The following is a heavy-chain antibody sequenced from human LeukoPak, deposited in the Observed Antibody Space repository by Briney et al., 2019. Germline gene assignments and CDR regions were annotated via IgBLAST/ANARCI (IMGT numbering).Heavy chain of an antibody. V-gene: IGHV3-7*01. J-gene: IGHJ4*02. CDR1: GFTFSSYW. CDR2: IKQDGSEK. CDR3: ARDRRRGYYDSSGAVHY. D-gene: IGHD3-22*01. Sequence: GGSLRLSCAASGFTFSSYWMSWVRQAPGKGLEWVAHIKQDGSEKYYVDSVKGRFTISRDNAKNSLYLQMNSLRAEDTAVYYCARDRRRGYYDSSGAVHYWGQGTLVTVSS.